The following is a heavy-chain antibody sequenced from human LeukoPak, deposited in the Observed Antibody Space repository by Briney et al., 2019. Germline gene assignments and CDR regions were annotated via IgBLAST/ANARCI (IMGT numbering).Heavy chain of an antibody. J-gene: IGHJ4*02. CDR1: GFTFKSHW. CDR3: ARDKVGGSNDF. Sequence: PGGSLRLSCEAYGFTFKSHWMSWVRQAPGKGLEWVANIMEDGSVKNYVDSVKGRFTISRDNLKNSLHLYMSSLRVDDTAVYYCARDKVGGSNDFWGQGTLVTVSS. V-gene: IGHV3-7*01. CDR2: IMEDGSVK. D-gene: IGHD2-15*01.